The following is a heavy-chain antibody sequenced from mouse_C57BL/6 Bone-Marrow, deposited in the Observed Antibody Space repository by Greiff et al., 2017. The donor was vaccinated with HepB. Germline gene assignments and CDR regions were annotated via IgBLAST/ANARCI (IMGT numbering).Heavy chain of an antibody. Sequence: QVHVKQPGAELVKPGASVKMSCKASGYTFTSYWITWVKQRPGQGLEWIGDIYPGSGSTNYNEKFKSKATLTVDTSSSTAYMQLSSLTSEDSAVYYCARIWYLTGYWGQGSTLTVSS. CDR2: IYPGSGST. CDR3: ARIWYLTGY. V-gene: IGHV1-55*01. CDR1: GYTFTSYW. J-gene: IGHJ2*01. D-gene: IGHD2-1*01.